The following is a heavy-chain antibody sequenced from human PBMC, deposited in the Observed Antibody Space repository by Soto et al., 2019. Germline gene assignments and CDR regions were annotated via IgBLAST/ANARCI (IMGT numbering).Heavy chain of an antibody. CDR2: IYYSGST. CDR3: ARRPTYYYYGIDV. V-gene: IGHV4-39*01. CDR1: GGSISSSSYY. J-gene: IGHJ6*02. Sequence: SETLSLTCTVSGGSISSSSYYWGWIRQPPGKGLEWIGSIYYSGSTYYNPSLKSRVTISVDTSKNQFSLKLSSVTAADTAVYYCARRPTYYYYGIDVWGQGTPVTVSS.